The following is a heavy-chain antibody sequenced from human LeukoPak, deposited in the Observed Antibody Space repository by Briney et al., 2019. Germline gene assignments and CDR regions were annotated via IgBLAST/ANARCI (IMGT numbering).Heavy chain of an antibody. V-gene: IGHV7-4-1*02. Sequence: ASVKVSCKASGYTFTSYAMTWVRQAPGQGLEWMGWINTNTGNPTYAQGFTGRFVFSLDTSVSTAYLQISSLKAEDTAVYYCARRIYSSGYYWELYYYYGMDVWGQGTTVTVSS. D-gene: IGHD3-22*01. CDR1: GYTFTSYA. CDR3: ARRIYSSGYYWELYYYYGMDV. CDR2: INTNTGNP. J-gene: IGHJ6*02.